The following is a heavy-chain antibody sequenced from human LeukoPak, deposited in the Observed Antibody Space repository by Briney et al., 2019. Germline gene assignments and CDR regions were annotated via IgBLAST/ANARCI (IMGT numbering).Heavy chain of an antibody. J-gene: IGHJ4*02. CDR2: IYHSGST. CDR1: GGSISSSNW. V-gene: IGHV4-4*02. D-gene: IGHD6-13*01. Sequence: SETLSLTCAVSGGSISSSNWWSWVRQPPGKGLEWIGEIYHSGSTNYNPSLKSRVTISVDKSKNQFPLKLSSVTAADTAVYYCARSTEVAAAGSAYWGQGTLVTVSS. CDR3: ARSTEVAAAGSAY.